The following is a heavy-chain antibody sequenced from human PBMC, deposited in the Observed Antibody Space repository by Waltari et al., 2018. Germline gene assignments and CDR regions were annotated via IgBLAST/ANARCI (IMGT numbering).Heavy chain of an antibody. CDR1: GLNRSTYN. CDR3: ARTFNYYFNMDV. CDR2: ISDSGTTI. Sequence: EVQLVESGGDLVQRGGSLSLSCEASGLNRSTYNLNWVRQSPGKGLECVSYISDSGTTISYADSVKGRFSVSRDNAKNSLYLQMNSLRAEDTAVYYCARTFNYYFNMDVWGKGTTVTVSS. J-gene: IGHJ6*03. V-gene: IGHV3-48*04.